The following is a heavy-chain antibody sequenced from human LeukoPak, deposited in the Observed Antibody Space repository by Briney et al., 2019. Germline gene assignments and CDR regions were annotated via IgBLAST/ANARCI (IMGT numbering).Heavy chain of an antibody. V-gene: IGHV1-46*01. Sequence: ASVKISCKTSGYTVTNYYIHWVRQAPGQGLEWMGVINHSDGSTSYAQNFQGRVTMTRDTFTSTVYMQLSSLRSEDTALYYCAGEYSSSGRFDYWGQGTLVTVSS. CDR3: AGEYSSSGRFDY. D-gene: IGHD6-6*01. CDR2: INHSDGST. J-gene: IGHJ4*02. CDR1: GYTVTNYY.